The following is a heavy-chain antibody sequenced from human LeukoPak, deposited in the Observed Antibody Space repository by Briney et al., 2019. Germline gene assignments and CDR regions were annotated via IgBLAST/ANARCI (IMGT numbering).Heavy chain of an antibody. CDR3: AKDISYSSSSGVFDY. CDR2: ISWNSGRI. D-gene: IGHD6-6*01. V-gene: IGHV3-9*01. J-gene: IGHJ4*02. Sequence: GGSLRLSCAASGLTFDDYAMHWVRQAPGKGLEWVSGISWNSGRIGYADPVKGRFTISRDSAKNSLYLLMNSLRAEDTALYYCAKDISYSSSSGVFDYWGQGTLVTVSS. CDR1: GLTFDDYA.